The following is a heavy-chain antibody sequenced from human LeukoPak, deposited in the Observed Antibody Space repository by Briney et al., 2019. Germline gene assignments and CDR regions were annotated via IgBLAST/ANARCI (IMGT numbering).Heavy chain of an antibody. CDR2: ISAYNGNT. D-gene: IGHD3-22*01. Sequence: ASVKVSCKASGYTFTSYGISWVRQAPGQGLEWMGWISAYNGNTNYAQKLQGRVTMTTDTSTSRAYMELRSLRSDDTAVYYCAREFYYYDSSGYYFLGAFDIWGQGTMVTVSS. CDR3: AREFYYYDSSGYYFLGAFDI. CDR1: GYTFTSYG. J-gene: IGHJ3*02. V-gene: IGHV1-18*01.